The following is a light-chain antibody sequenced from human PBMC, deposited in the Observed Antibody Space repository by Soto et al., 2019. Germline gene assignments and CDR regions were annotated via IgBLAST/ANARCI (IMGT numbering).Light chain of an antibody. V-gene: IGKV3-20*01. CDR1: QSVARNY. Sequence: EIVLTQSPGTLSLSPGERATLSCRASQSVARNYLAWYQHKPGQAPRLLIHDASSRATGIPDRFSGSGSGPDFVLTISRLEPDDFAVYYCHQYASSPLTFGGGTKVEIK. CDR2: DAS. J-gene: IGKJ4*01. CDR3: HQYASSPLT.